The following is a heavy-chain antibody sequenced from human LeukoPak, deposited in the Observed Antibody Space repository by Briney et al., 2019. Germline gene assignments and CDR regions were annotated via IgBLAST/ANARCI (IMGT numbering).Heavy chain of an antibody. V-gene: IGHV3-48*03. J-gene: IGHJ4*02. CDR1: GFTFSSYE. CDR2: ISSSGSTI. CDR3: ARGGPTNSWPVDY. D-gene: IGHD6-13*01. Sequence: GGSLRLSCAASGFTFSSYEMNWVRQAPGKGLEWVSYISSSGSTIYYADSVKGRFTISRDNAKNSLYLQLNSLRPEDTAIYYCARGGPTNSWPVDYWGQGSLVTVSS.